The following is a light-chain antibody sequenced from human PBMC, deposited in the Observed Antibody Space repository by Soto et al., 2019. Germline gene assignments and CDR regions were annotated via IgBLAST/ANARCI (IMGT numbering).Light chain of an antibody. Sequence: QSEMTQPPSVSAAPGQKVTISCSGSSSNIGGNSLYWYQHLPGTAPKLLIYDDNKRPSGISDRFSGPMSGTTANLGITGFQTGDESDYYCGSWDSCLSAYVFGTGTKLTVL. J-gene: IGLJ1*01. V-gene: IGLV1-51*01. CDR1: SSNIGGNS. CDR2: DDN. CDR3: GSWDSCLSAYV.